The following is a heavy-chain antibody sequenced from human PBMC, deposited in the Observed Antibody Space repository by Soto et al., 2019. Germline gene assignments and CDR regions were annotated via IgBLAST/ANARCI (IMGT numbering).Heavy chain of an antibody. D-gene: IGHD3-10*01. CDR2: ISASGDNT. CDR3: AKDAWVMVRGVMLLNLGGFGP. J-gene: IGHJ5*02. V-gene: IGHV3-23*01. CDR1: GFTFNTYA. Sequence: GGSLRLSCAASGFTFNTYAMSWVRQAPGKGLEWVSSISASGDNTYYADSVKGRFTISRDNSKSMLFLQMKSLRADDTARYYCAKDAWVMVRGVMLLNLGGFGPWGQGTVVTVSS.